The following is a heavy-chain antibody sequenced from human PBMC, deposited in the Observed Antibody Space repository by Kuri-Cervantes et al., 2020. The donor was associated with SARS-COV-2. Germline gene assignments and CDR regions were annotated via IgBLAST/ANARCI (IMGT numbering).Heavy chain of an antibody. CDR1: GFTFSSYD. CDR3: ARDGVVVAAIYFDY. CDR2: IGTAGDP. V-gene: IGHV3-13*05. Sequence: GGSLRLSCAASGFTFSSYDMHWVRQATGKGLEWVSAIGTAGDPYYPGSVKGRFTISRENAKNSLYLQMNSLRAGDTAVYYCARDGVVVAAIYFDYWGQGTLVTVSS. J-gene: IGHJ4*02. D-gene: IGHD2-15*01.